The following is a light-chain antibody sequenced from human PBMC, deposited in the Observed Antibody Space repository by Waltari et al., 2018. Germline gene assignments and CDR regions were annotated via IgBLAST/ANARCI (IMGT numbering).Light chain of an antibody. CDR1: NSNLGSNI. CDR2: RND. V-gene: IGLV1-47*01. J-gene: IGLJ3*02. CDR3: AAWDDSLNSRV. Sequence: QSVLTQPPSASGATGPRVPILCSGGNSNLGSNILFWYQQPPGTAPKLLIYRNDQRPSGVPDRFSGSKSGTSASLAITGLRSEDEAEYYCAAWDDSLNSRVFGGGTKLTVL.